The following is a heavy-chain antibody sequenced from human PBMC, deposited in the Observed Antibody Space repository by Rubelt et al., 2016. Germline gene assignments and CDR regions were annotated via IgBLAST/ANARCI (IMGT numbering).Heavy chain of an antibody. D-gene: IGHD3-3*01. Sequence: EVQLLESGGGLVQPGGSLRLSCAASGFTFSSYAMSWVRQAPGKGLEWVSAISGSGGSTYYADSVKGRFTISRDNSKNTLFLQMNGLGAEETAVYYCAKDPCLFGGERFLYPRGFSCGMDVWGQGTTVTVSS. V-gene: IGHV3-23*01. CDR3: AKDPCLFGGERFLYPRGFSCGMDV. CDR1: GFTFSSYA. CDR2: ISGSGGST. J-gene: IGHJ6*02.